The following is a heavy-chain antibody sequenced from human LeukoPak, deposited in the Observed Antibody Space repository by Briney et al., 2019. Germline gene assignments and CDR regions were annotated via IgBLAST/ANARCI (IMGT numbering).Heavy chain of an antibody. V-gene: IGHV1-18*01. CDR3: ARDGREVLLWCGEFFP. Sequence: ASVTVSRKSTVYTFPSYGLNWVRQPPAQGLEVMGLICYYNGNTNYAHTLQGRVTMTTDTSTSTGYMQLRSLRTDDTAVYYCARDGREVLLWCGEFFPWGKGTLVSVSS. CDR2: ICYYNGNT. CDR1: VYTFPSYG. D-gene: IGHD3-10*01. J-gene: IGHJ5*02.